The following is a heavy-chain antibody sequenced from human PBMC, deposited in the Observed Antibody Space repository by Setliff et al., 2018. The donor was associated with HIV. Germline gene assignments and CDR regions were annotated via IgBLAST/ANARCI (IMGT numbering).Heavy chain of an antibody. CDR3: ARGVSYLDY. CDR2: ISWNSGTI. V-gene: IGHV3-9*01. CDR1: GFTFDDYA. D-gene: IGHD3-3*01. J-gene: IGHJ4*02. Sequence: GGSLRLSCAASGFTFDDYAMHWVRQAPGKGLEWVSSISWNSGTIYYADSVKGRFTISRDNAKNSLYLQMNSLRAEDTAVYYCARGVSYLDYWGQGTLVTVSS.